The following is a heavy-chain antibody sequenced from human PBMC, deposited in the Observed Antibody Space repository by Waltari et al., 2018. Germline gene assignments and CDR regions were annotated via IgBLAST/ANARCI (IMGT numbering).Heavy chain of an antibody. V-gene: IGHV3-23*01. CDR1: GFTFGKYG. D-gene: IGHD1-26*01. J-gene: IGHJ4*02. CDR3: AKVGGSTRPYFYFDS. CDR2: SNPGGDVT. Sequence: EVLLLESGGGLVLPGGSLRLSCATSGFTFGKYGMSWVRQAPGKGRERVSASNPGGDVTSHTDSVKGRFTISRDNSKNTLFLHMDSLGGKDNAMYYCAKVGGSTRPYFYFDSGGRGTLVTVSS.